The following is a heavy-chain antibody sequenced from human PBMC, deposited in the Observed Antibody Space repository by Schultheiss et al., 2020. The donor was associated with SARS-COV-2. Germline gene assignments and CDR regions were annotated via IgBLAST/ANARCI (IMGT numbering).Heavy chain of an antibody. V-gene: IGHV4-59*12. CDR1: GGSISSYY. D-gene: IGHD1-7*01. CDR2: IYYSGST. Sequence: SQTLSLTCTVSGGSISSYYWSWIRQPPGKGLEWIGYIYYSGSTYCNPSLKSRVTISVDTSKNQFSLKLSSVTAADTAVYYCARGRGGLTGTIDYWGQGTLVTVSS. CDR3: ARGRGGLTGTIDY. J-gene: IGHJ4*02.